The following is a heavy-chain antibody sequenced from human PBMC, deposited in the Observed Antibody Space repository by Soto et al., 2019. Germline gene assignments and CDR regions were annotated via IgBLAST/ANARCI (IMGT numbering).Heavy chain of an antibody. J-gene: IGHJ5*02. D-gene: IGHD3-10*01. CDR2: INPSGGST. V-gene: IGHV1-46*01. CDR3: AGDEKGGILWFGEVGVDP. CDR1: GYTFTSYY. Sequence: QVQLVQSGAEVKKPGASVKVSCKASGYTFTSYYMHWVRQAPGQGLEWMGIINPSGGSTSYAQKFQGRVTRTRETTTTTAYQGMRSLRSENTAVYCCAGDEKGGILWFGEVGVDPWGQGTLVTVSS.